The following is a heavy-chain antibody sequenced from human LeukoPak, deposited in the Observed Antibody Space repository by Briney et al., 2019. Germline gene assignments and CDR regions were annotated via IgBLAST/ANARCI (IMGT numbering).Heavy chain of an antibody. CDR2: ISYSGST. Sequence: PSETLSLTCTVSGGSISSGDHYWSWIRQHPGKGLEWIGYISYSGSTYYNPSLKSRVTISVDTSNNQFSLRLSSVTAADTAVYFCASHDSMASYGFFDYWGQGTLVTVSS. CDR1: GGSISSGDHY. V-gene: IGHV4-31*03. D-gene: IGHD4-11*01. J-gene: IGHJ4*02. CDR3: ASHDSMASYGFFDY.